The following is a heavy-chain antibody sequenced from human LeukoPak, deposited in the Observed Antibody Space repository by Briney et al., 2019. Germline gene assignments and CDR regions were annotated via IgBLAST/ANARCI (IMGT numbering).Heavy chain of an antibody. CDR3: ATGAAVAGTFNY. D-gene: IGHD6-19*01. Sequence: PSETLSLTCTVSGGSISSYYWSWIRQPPGKGLEWIGYIYYNGSTNYNPSLKSRVTISVDTSKNQFSLKLSSVTAADTAVYYCATGAAVAGTFNYWGQGTLVTVSS. CDR2: IYYNGST. CDR1: GGSISSYY. V-gene: IGHV4-59*01. J-gene: IGHJ4*02.